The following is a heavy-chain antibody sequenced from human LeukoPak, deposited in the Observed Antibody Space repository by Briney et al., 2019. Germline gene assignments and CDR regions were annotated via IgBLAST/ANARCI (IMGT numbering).Heavy chain of an antibody. CDR2: IYHSGST. J-gene: IGHJ4*02. V-gene: IGHV4-30-2*01. CDR1: GGSISSGGYS. Sequence: SQTLSLTCAVSGGSISSGGYSWSWIRQPPGKGLEWIGYIYHSGSTYYNPSLKSRVTISVGRSKNQFSLKLSSVTAADTAVYYCARGYDSSGYYSPPGYWGQGTLVTASS. CDR3: ARGYDSSGYYSPPGY. D-gene: IGHD3-22*01.